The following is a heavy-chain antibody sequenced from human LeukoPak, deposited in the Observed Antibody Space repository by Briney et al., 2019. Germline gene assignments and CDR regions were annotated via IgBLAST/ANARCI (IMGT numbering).Heavy chain of an antibody. Sequence: SGGSVTLFCAVSEFSVSSNYMNWVRQAPRKGPGWVSVIYSGGAKYYAHSVRGRFTISRDNAKNTVFLQMTSLGAEDTAVYYCARGRFSGPDDYWGQGTLVTVSS. V-gene: IGHV3-53*01. CDR1: EFSVSSNY. CDR3: ARGRFSGPDDY. CDR2: IYSGGAK. D-gene: IGHD6-19*01. J-gene: IGHJ4*02.